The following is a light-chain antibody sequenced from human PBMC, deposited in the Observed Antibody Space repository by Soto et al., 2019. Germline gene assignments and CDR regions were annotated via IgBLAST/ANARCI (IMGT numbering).Light chain of an antibody. V-gene: IGKV3-20*01. CDR2: GAS. CDR3: QQYGSSRLT. Sequence: ESVLTQSPGTLSLSPGERATLSCRASQSVSSSYLAWYQQKPGQAPRLLIYGASNRATGIPDRFSGSGSGTIFTLTISRLEPEDFAVYYCQQYGSSRLTFGRGTKVDIK. J-gene: IGKJ3*01. CDR1: QSVSSSY.